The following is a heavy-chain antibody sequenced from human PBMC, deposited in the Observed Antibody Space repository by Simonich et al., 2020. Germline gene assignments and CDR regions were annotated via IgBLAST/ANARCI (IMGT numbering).Heavy chain of an antibody. CDR1: GGSFSGYY. Sequence: QVQLQQWGAGLLKTSETLSLTCAVYGGSFSGYYWSWIRPPPGKGRECIGENNHSGSTNYNPSRKGRVTISVDASKNQFSLKLSSVTAADTAVYYCARGKGWKNAFDIWGQGTMVTVSS. CDR3: ARGKGWKNAFDI. D-gene: IGHD1-1*01. V-gene: IGHV4-34*01. J-gene: IGHJ3*02. CDR2: NNHSGST.